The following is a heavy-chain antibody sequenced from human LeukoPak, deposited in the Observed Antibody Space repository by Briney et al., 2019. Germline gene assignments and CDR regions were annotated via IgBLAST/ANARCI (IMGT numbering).Heavy chain of an antibody. CDR3: ATYYDSGGYRFDY. CDR1: GGSISASNW. Sequence: PSETLSLTCVVSGGSISASNWWSWVRQPPGKGLEWIGEIYYRGNTNYNPSLKSRVSMSVDRSRNQFPLKLSSVTAADTALYYCATYYDSGGYRFDYWGQGILVTVSS. CDR2: IYYRGNT. J-gene: IGHJ4*02. D-gene: IGHD3-22*01. V-gene: IGHV4-4*02.